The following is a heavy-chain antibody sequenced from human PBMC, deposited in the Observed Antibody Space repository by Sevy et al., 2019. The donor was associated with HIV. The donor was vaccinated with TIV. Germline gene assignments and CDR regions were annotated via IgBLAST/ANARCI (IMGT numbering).Heavy chain of an antibody. CDR1: VFSFSNHW. CDR2: IKKDGTDK. V-gene: IGHV3-7*03. CDR3: ARDRRVEFGGSDL. J-gene: IGHJ4*02. Sequence: GGSLRLSCIASVFSFSNHWTTWVRQAPGKGLEWVANIKKDGTDKFYVDSVKGRFSISRDNANNSLYLQMNSLRVEDTAVYYCARDRRVEFGGSDLWGQGTLVTVSS. D-gene: IGHD3-10*01.